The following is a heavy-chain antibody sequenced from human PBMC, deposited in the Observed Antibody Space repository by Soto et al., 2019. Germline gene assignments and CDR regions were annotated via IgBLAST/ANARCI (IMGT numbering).Heavy chain of an antibody. CDR3: AKAAVDYGDSAPYYYYGMDV. CDR1: GFTFSSYG. Sequence: QVQLVESGGGVVQPGRSLRLSCAASGFTFSSYGMHWVRQAPGKGLEWVAVISYDGSNKYYADSVKGRFTISRDNSKNTLYLQMNSLRAEDTAVYYCAKAAVDYGDSAPYYYYGMDVWGQGTTVTVSS. D-gene: IGHD4-17*01. CDR2: ISYDGSNK. V-gene: IGHV3-30*18. J-gene: IGHJ6*02.